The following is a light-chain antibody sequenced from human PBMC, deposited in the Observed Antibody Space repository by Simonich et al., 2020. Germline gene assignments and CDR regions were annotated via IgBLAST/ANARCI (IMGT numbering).Light chain of an antibody. CDR1: SSDVGGYNL. Sequence: QSALTQPASVSGSPGQSITISCTGTSSDVGGYNLVSWYQQHPGKAPKLMIYDVSKRPSGVSNRFSGSKSGNTASLTISGLQAEDEADYYCSSYTSSSRVFGTGTKVTVL. CDR3: SSYTSSSRV. J-gene: IGLJ1*01. V-gene: IGLV2-14*02. CDR2: DVS.